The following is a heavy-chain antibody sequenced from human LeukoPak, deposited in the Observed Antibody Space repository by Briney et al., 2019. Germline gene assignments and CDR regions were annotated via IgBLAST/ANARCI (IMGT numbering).Heavy chain of an antibody. J-gene: IGHJ5*02. D-gene: IGHD6-19*01. CDR1: GGSISTNVYY. V-gene: IGHV4-39*07. Sequence: SETLSLTCTVSGGSISTNVYYWGWIRQPPGKGLEWIGEINHSGSTNYNPSLKSRVTISVDTSKNQFSLKLSSVTAADTAVYYCARYYLQWLARSTNWFDPWGQGTLVTVSS. CDR3: ARYYLQWLARSTNWFDP. CDR2: INHSGST.